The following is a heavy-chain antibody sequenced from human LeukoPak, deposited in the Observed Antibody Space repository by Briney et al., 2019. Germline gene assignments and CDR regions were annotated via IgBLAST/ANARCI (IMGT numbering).Heavy chain of an antibody. D-gene: IGHD2-21*01. J-gene: IGHJ4*02. CDR3: TKDLNRACSGDCPSDY. CDR2: IRHDGTNK. CDR1: GFTFRSYG. V-gene: IGHV3-30*02. Sequence: PGGSLRLSCAASGFTFRSYGMHWVRQAPGKGLEWVTFIRHDGTNKYYADSVKGRFTISRDNSKNTLYLQMSSLRVEDTALYYCTKDLNRACSGDCPSDYWGQGTLVTVSS.